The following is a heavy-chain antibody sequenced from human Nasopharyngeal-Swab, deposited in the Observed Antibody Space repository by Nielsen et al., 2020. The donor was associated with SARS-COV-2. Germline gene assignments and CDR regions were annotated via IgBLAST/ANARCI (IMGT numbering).Heavy chain of an antibody. V-gene: IGHV4-59*01. CDR2: ISHNGGT. J-gene: IGHJ5*01. Sequence: WRRQRPGKGLEWIGYISHNGGTSYNSSLKRRVTMFMDTSNNQFCLRLTSGTAADTAVYYCAKEGATGWFDSCGQGTLVTVSS. CDR3: AKEGATGWFDS.